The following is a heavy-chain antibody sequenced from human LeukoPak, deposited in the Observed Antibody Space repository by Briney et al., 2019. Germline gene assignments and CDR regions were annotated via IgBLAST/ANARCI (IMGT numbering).Heavy chain of an antibody. CDR2: INPNGST. Sequence: PSETLSLTCAVYGESVSSYYFNWIRQFPGEGLEWIGEINPNGSTNYNPSLKSRVTISVDTSKNQFSLKLRSVTAADTAVYYCARGRGLWGQGTTVTVSS. J-gene: IGHJ6*02. CDR3: ARGRGL. V-gene: IGHV4-34*01. CDR1: GESVSSYY.